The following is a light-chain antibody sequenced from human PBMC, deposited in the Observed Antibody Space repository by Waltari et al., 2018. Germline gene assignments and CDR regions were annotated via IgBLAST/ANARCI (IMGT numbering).Light chain of an antibody. CDR2: EVS. CDR3: SSYAGSGTVL. CDR1: SSDIGYYNA. Sequence: QAAPTQSPSVSGSAGQSVTISCTGTSSDIGYYNAVSWYPQHPGKAPKLMIYEVSKRPSGVSDLFSGSKSGNTASLTISGLQAEDEADYFCSSYAGSGTVLFGGGTRLTVL. V-gene: IGLV2-23*02. J-gene: IGLJ2*01.